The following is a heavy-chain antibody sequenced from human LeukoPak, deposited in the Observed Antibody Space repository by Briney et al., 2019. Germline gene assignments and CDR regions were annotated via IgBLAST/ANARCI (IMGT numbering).Heavy chain of an antibody. CDR1: GFTFSSYA. D-gene: IGHD6-13*01. J-gene: IGHJ4*02. Sequence: GGSLRLSCAASGFTFSSYAMTWVRQAPGKGLEWVTMISYDGRDQYYADSVKGRFTISRDNSKDTLYLQMNGLRAEDTAVYFCAKQSAGSAAWYSLHYDFWGQGTLVTVSS. CDR2: ISYDGRDQ. V-gene: IGHV3-30-3*02. CDR3: AKQSAGSAAWYSLHYDF.